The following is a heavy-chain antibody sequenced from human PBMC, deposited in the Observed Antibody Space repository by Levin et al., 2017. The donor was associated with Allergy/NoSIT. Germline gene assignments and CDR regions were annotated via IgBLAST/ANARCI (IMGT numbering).Heavy chain of an antibody. CDR1: GFTFSTYG. CDR3: AKGSGKFLRGVYQY. J-gene: IGHJ1*01. Sequence: GESLKISCAASGFTFSTYGMHWVRQAPGKGLEWVAATAYDGSYKFYADSVKGRFTISRDNSKNTVYLQMNSLRAEDTAVYSCAKGSGKFLRGVYQYWGQGTRVTVSS. D-gene: IGHD3-10*01. CDR2: TAYDGSYK. V-gene: IGHV3-30*18.